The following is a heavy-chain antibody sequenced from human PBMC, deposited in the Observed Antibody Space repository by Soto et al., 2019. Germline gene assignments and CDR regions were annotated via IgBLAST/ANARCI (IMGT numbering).Heavy chain of an antibody. CDR2: ISSSGSTI. J-gene: IGHJ6*03. Sequence: GGSLRLSCAASGFAFSDYYMSWIRQAPGKGLEWVSYISSSGSTIYYANSVKGRFTISRDNAKNSLYLQMNSLRAEDTALYHCARGAQGGYYYYMDVWGKGTTVTVSS. V-gene: IGHV3-11*01. D-gene: IGHD3-16*01. CDR1: GFAFSDYY. CDR3: ARGAQGGYYYYMDV.